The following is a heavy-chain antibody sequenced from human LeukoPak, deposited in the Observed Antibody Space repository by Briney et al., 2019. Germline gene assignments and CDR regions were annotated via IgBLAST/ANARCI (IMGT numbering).Heavy chain of an antibody. Sequence: PSETLSLTCTVSGGSFSSYYWTWMRQPPGRRLEWIGYIYDSGRTIYTPSLKSRVTISLDTSKNQFSLKLSSVTAADTAVYYCARGFYYDFWSGIKWHPTYYFDYWGRGTLVTVSS. J-gene: IGHJ4*02. CDR2: IYDSGRT. V-gene: IGHV4-59*01. CDR3: ARGFYYDFWSGIKWHPTYYFDY. CDR1: GGSFSSYY. D-gene: IGHD3-3*01.